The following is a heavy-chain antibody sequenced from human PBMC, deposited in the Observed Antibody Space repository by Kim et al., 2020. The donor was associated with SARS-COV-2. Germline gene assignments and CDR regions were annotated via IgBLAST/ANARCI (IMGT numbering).Heavy chain of an antibody. Sequence: SNPALRSRVTISVDTSKNRFSLKLSSVTAADTAVYYCAREDGYSGYGFDYWGQGTLVTVSS. V-gene: IGHV4-59*01. CDR3: AREDGYSGYGFDY. J-gene: IGHJ4*02. D-gene: IGHD5-12*01.